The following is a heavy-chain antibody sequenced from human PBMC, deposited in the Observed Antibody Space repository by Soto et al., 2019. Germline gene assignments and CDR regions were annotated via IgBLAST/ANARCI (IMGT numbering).Heavy chain of an antibody. CDR3: ARGMAKKNFDL. CDR2: INSGNGNT. V-gene: IGHV1-3*01. Sequence: ASVKVSCKASGYTFTSYTMHWVRQAPGQRLEWMGWINSGNGNTKYLQNFQGRVTITRDTSASTAYMELNSLSIDDTAMCYCARGMAKKNFDLWGQGTRVTVSS. CDR1: GYTFTSYT. J-gene: IGHJ4*02.